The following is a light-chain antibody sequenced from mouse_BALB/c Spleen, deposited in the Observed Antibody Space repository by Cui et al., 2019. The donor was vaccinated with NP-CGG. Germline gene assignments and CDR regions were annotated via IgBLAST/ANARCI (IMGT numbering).Light chain of an antibody. CDR1: TGAVTTSNY. V-gene: IGLV1*01. Sequence: VVVNQDSSLTTSPGETVTLTCRSSTGAVTTSNYANWVQEKPDHLFTGLIGGTNNRAPGVPARFSGSLIGDKAALTITGAQTEDEAIYFCALWYSNHWVFGGGTKLTVL. CDR3: ALWYSNHWV. J-gene: IGLJ1*01. CDR2: GTN.